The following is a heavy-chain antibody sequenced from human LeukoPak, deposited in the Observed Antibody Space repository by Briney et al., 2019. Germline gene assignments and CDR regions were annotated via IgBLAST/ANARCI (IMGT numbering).Heavy chain of an antibody. D-gene: IGHD5-18*01. V-gene: IGHV4-39*07. CDR1: SGSISTSNYY. Sequence: SETLSLTCTVSSGSISTSNYYWGWVRQPPGKALEWIGNIFYSGSTYYSPSLKSRVTISLDTSRNQFSLKLSSVTAADTAVYYCTRDAASAYSYGSLGSRKYNWFDPWGQGTLVTVSS. J-gene: IGHJ5*02. CDR2: IFYSGST. CDR3: TRDAASAYSYGSLGSRKYNWFDP.